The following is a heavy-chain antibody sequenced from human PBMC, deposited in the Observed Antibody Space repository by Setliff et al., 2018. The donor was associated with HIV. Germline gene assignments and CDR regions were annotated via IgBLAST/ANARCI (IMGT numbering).Heavy chain of an antibody. D-gene: IGHD1-26*01. CDR1: GGSVISYL. J-gene: IGHJ4*02. V-gene: IGHV4-59*02. CDR2: IYYTGIT. Sequence: KSSETLSLTCSVSGGSVISYLWHWFRQPPGKGLEWIGYIYYTGITDYNPSLEGRLTISVDTSKNQVSLKLKSVTTADTAVYYCARELYGGNSRPFDYWGQGALVTVSS. CDR3: ARELYGGNSRPFDY.